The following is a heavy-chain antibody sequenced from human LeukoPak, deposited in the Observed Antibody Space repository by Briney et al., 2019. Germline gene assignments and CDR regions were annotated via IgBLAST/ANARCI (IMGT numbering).Heavy chain of an antibody. CDR3: ASSLTIFGVVH. CDR2: ITMINGNT. D-gene: IGHD3-3*01. CDR1: GYTFTSYG. Sequence: GASVKVSCKASGYTFTSYGISWVRQAPGQGLEWMGWITMINGNTDYAEKLQGRVTMTIDTSTSTAYMELRSLRSDDTAVYYCASSLTIFGVVHWGQGTLLTVSS. V-gene: IGHV1-18*01. J-gene: IGHJ4*02.